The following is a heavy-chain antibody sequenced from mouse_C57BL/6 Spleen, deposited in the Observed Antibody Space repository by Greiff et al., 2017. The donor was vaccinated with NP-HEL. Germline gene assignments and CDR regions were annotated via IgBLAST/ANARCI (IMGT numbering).Heavy chain of an antibody. CDR1: GYAFSSSW. D-gene: IGHD3-2*02. Sequence: QVQLQQSGPELVKPGASVKISCKASGYAFSSSWMNWVKQRPGKGLEWIGRIYPGDGDTNYNGKFKGKATLTADKSSSTAYMQLSSLTSEYSAVYFCALDSAGSWFAYWGQGTLVTVSA. CDR2: IYPGDGDT. CDR3: ALDSAGSWFAY. J-gene: IGHJ3*01. V-gene: IGHV1-82*01.